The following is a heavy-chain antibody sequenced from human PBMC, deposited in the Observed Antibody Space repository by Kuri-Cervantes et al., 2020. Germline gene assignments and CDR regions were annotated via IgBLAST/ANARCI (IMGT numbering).Heavy chain of an antibody. CDR1: GFTFSDSA. CDR2: IRSKANTYAT. J-gene: IGHJ4*02. CDR3: TRDWAGRFDY. Sequence: GESLKISCAASGFTFSDSAIHWVRQASGKGLEWVGRIRSKANTYATAYAASVKGRFTVSRDNSKNTAYLQMNSLRTEDTAVYYCTRDWAGRFDYWGRGTLVTVSS. V-gene: IGHV3-73*01. D-gene: IGHD2-21*01.